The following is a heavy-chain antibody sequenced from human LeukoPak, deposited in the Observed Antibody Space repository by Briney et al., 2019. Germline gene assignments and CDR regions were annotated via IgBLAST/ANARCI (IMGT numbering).Heavy chain of an antibody. CDR3: ASTRYFDWSADDY. V-gene: IGHV3-53*04. J-gene: IGHJ4*02. CDR2: IYSGGST. Sequence: GGSLRLSCAASGFTVSSNYMSWVRQAPGKGLEWVSVIYSGGSTDYADSVKGRFTISRHNSKNTLYLQMNSLRAEDTAVYYCASTRYFDWSADDYWGQGTLVTVSS. CDR1: GFTVSSNY. D-gene: IGHD3-9*01.